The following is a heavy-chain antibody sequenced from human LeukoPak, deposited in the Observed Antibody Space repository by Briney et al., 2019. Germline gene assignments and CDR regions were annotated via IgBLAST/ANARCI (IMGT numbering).Heavy chain of an antibody. CDR1: GFTFGSYN. J-gene: IGHJ1*01. CDR3: ARETSAPQ. D-gene: IGHD1/OR15-1a*01. V-gene: IGHV3-21*01. CDR2: ISTSSSYI. Sequence: GGSLRLSCAASGFTFGSYNMNWVRQAPGKGLEWVSSISTSSSYIYYADSVKGRFTISRDNAKKSLYLQMNSLRAEDTAVYYCARETSAPQWGQGTLVTVSS.